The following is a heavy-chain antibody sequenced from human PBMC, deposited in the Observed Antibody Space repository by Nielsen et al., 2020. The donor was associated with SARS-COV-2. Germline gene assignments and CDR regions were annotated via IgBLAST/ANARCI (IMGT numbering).Heavy chain of an antibody. CDR1: GFTFSSYG. D-gene: IGHD2-8*02. V-gene: IGHV3-30*03. J-gene: IGHJ6*02. CDR3: ARDGASWWPPYYYGMDV. CDR2: ISYDGSNK. Sequence: GGSLRLSCAASGFTFSSYGMHWVRQAPGKGLEWVAVISYDGSNKYYADSVKGRFTISRDNSKNTLYLQMNSLRAEDTAVYYCARDGASWWPPYYYGMDVWGQGTTVTVSS.